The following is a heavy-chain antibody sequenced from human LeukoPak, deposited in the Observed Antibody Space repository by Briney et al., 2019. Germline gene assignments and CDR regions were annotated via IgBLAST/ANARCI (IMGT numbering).Heavy chain of an antibody. J-gene: IGHJ4*02. CDR3: ARETPVRPFDY. D-gene: IGHD2-8*01. CDR2: IYTSGST. V-gene: IGHV4-4*07. Sequence: PSETLSPTCTVSGGSISSYYWSWIRQPAGKGLEWIGRIYTSGSTNYNPSLKSRVTISVDKSKNQFSLKLSSVTAADTAVYYCARETPVRPFDYWGQGTLVNVSS. CDR1: GGSISSYY.